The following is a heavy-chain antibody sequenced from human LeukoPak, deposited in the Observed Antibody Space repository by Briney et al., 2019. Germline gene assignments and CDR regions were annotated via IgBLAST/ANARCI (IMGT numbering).Heavy chain of an antibody. Sequence: GGSLRLSCAASGFTFSSYGMHWVRQAPGKGLEWVAVIWYGGSNKYYADSVKGRFTISRDNSESTLYLQMDSLRGDDAAVYYCAKAVGRISWSFDYWGQGALVTVSS. J-gene: IGHJ4*02. CDR2: IWYGGSNK. CDR3: AKAVGRISWSFDY. CDR1: GFTFSSYG. D-gene: IGHD6-13*01. V-gene: IGHV3-30*02.